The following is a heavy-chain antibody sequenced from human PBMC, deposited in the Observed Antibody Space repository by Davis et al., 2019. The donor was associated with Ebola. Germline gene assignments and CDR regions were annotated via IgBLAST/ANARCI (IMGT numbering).Heavy chain of an antibody. J-gene: IGHJ3*02. CDR3: ASLRRTITGMDDGFDI. Sequence: GASLKISCKDSGNTFSSHWIGWVRQMPGKGLEWMGIIYTGDSDTRYSPSFRGQATISADKSTKTAFLQWSRLKASDTAMYYCASLRRTITGMDDGFDIWGQGTKVTVSS. CDR2: IYTGDSDT. V-gene: IGHV5-51*01. D-gene: IGHD2-8*02. CDR1: GNTFSSHW.